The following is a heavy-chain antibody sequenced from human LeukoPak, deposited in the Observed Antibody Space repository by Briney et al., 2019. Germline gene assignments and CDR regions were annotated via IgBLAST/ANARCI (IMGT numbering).Heavy chain of an antibody. CDR1: GFTFDDYG. V-gene: IGHV3-20*04. D-gene: IGHD2-2*03. J-gene: IGHJ4*02. CDR2: INWNGGST. Sequence: GGSLRLSCAASGFTFDDYGMSWVRQAPGKGLEWVSGINWNGGSTGYADSGKGRFTISRDNAKNSLYLQMNSLRAEDTALYYCARDGYCSSTSCYYFDYWGQGTLVTVSS. CDR3: ARDGYCSSTSCYYFDY.